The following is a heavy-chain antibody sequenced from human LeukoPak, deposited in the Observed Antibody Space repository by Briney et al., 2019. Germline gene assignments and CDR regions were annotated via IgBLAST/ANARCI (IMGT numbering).Heavy chain of an antibody. V-gene: IGHV4-4*09. Sequence: SETLSLTCTVSGGSISSYYWSWIRQPPGKGLEWIGYIYTSGSTNYNPSLKSRVTISVDTSKNQFSLKLSSVTAADTAVYYCARHTDDFWRYNWFDPWGQGTLVTVSS. CDR3: ARHTDDFWRYNWFDP. CDR1: GGSISSYY. D-gene: IGHD3-3*01. J-gene: IGHJ5*02. CDR2: IYTSGST.